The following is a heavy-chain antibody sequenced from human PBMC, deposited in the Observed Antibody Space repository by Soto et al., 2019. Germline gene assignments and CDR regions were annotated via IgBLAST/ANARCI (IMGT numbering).Heavy chain of an antibody. CDR2: IYYSGST. Sequence: QVQLQESGPGLVKPSQTLSLTCTVSGGSISSGGYYWSWIRQHPGKGLEWIGYIYYSGSTYYNPSLKSRVTISVDTSKTQFPLKLSSVTAADTAVYYWARGGGGGTSNLFDYWGQGTLVTVSS. V-gene: IGHV4-31*03. CDR1: GGSISSGGYY. D-gene: IGHD4-4*01. J-gene: IGHJ4*02. CDR3: ARGGGGGTSNLFDY.